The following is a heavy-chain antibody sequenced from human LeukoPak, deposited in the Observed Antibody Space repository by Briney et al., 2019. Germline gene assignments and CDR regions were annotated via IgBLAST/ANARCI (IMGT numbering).Heavy chain of an antibody. CDR3: ARVPPYYDSSGYYYDGVVDY. CDR2: IIPIFGTA. V-gene: IGHV1-69*06. CDR1: RGTFSSYA. D-gene: IGHD3-22*01. Sequence: ASVKVSCKASRGTFSSYAISWVRQAPGQGLERMGGIIPIFGTANYAQKFQGRVTITADKSTSTAYMELSSLRSEDTAVYYCARVPPYYDSSGYYYDGVVDYWGQGTLVTVSS. J-gene: IGHJ4*02.